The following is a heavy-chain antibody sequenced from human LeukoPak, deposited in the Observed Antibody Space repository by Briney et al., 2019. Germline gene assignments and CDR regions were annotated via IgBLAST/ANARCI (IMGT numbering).Heavy chain of an antibody. CDR3: ARDPPVSPRYCSSTSCYLYY. CDR1: GYTFTSYG. V-gene: IGHV1-18*01. D-gene: IGHD2-2*01. CDR2: ISAYNGNT. Sequence: GASVKVSCKASGYTFTSYGISWVRQAPGQGLERMGWISAYNGNTNYAQKLQGRVTMTTDTSTSTAYMELRSLRSDDTAVYYCARDPPVSPRYCSSTSCYLYYWGQGTLVTVSS. J-gene: IGHJ4*02.